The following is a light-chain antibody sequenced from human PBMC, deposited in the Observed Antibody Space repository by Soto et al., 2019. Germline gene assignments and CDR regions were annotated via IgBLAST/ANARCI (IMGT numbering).Light chain of an antibody. J-gene: IGKJ2*01. CDR1: QRVSSN. V-gene: IGKV3-15*01. CDR3: QQYNNWPPYT. Sequence: EIVMTQSPATLSVSPGERATLSCRASQRVSSNLAWYQQKPGQAPRLLIYGVSTRATGIPARFSGSGSETEFTLTISSLQSEDFAVYYCQQYNNWPPYTFGQGTKLEIK. CDR2: GVS.